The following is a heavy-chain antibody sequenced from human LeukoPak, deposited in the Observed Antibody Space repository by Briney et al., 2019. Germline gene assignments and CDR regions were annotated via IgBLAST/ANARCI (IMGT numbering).Heavy chain of an antibody. CDR3: AREDLEALDF. D-gene: IGHD1-1*01. V-gene: IGHV3-20*04. J-gene: IGHJ4*02. CDR1: GFTFDDYG. CDR2: VHRNGGTT. Sequence: GGSLRLSCAASGFTFDDYGMNWVRQAPGKGLEWVSGVHRNGGTTDYADSVKGRFTISRDNAKNSLYLQMNSLRAEDTAFYYCAREDLEALDFWGQGTLVTVSS.